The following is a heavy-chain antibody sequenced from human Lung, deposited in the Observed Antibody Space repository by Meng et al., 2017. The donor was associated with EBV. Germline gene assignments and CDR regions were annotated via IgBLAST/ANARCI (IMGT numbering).Heavy chain of an antibody. CDR3: ARTGCSSSSCYDY. CDR2: MSPNSDNT. J-gene: IGHJ4*02. CDR1: GGTFSSYT. V-gene: IGHV1-8*02. Sequence: QLGQSGAEGKKPGSSVKVSCKASGGTFSSYTISWVRQAPGQGLEWLGWMSPNSDNTGYAQKFQGRVTMTRNTSISTAYVELSSLRSEDTAVCYCARTGCSSSSCYDYWGQGTLVTVSS. D-gene: IGHD2-2*01.